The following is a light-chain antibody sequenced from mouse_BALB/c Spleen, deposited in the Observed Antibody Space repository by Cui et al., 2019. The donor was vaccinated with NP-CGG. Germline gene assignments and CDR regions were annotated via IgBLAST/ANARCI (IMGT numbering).Light chain of an antibody. CDR2: GTN. CDR3: ALWYSNHWV. Sequence: QAVLSHDSALTTSPGETVTLTCRSSTGAVTTSNYANWVQEKPDHLFTGLIGGTNNRAPGVPARFSGSLIGDKAALTITGAQTEDEAIYFCALWYSNHWVFGGGTKLTVL. J-gene: IGLJ1*01. V-gene: IGLV1*01. CDR1: TGAVTTSNY.